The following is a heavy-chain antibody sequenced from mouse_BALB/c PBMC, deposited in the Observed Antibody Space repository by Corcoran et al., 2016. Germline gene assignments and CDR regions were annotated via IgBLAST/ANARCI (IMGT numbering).Heavy chain of an antibody. D-gene: IGHD2-1*01. V-gene: IGHV1S136*01. Sequence: EVQLQQSGPELVKPGASVKMSCKASGYTFTSYVMHWVKQKPGQGLEWIGYIYPYNDGTKYTEKFKGKATLTSDKSSSTAYMELSSMTSEDSAVYYCAREVPGGNPFDYWGQGITLTVSS. CDR1: GYTFTSYV. J-gene: IGHJ2*01. CDR2: IYPYNDGT. CDR3: AREVPGGNPFDY.